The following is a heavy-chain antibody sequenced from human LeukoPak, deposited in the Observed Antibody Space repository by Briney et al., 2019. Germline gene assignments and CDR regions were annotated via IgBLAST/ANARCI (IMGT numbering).Heavy chain of an antibody. V-gene: IGHV1-2*02. CDR2: INPNSGGT. Sequence: ASVKVSCKASGGTFSSYAISWVRQAPGQGLEWMGWINPNSGGTNYAQKFQGRVTMTRDTSISTAYMELSRLRSDDTAVYYCARGIAVAGTETWGQGTLVTVSS. CDR1: GGTFSSYA. J-gene: IGHJ5*02. CDR3: ARGIAVAGTET. D-gene: IGHD6-19*01.